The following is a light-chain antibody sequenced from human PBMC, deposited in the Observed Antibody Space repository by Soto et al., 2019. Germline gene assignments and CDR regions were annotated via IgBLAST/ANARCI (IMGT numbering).Light chain of an antibody. CDR2: AAS. CDR1: QGISSW. J-gene: IGKJ4*01. Sequence: DIQMTQSPSSVSASVGDRVTITCRTSQGISSWLAWYQQKPGKAPKLLIYAASSLQSGVPSRFSGSGSGTDFTLTISSLQPEDYYCQPANSFPLTFGGGTKVEIK. V-gene: IGKV1-12*01. CDR3: QPANSFPLT.